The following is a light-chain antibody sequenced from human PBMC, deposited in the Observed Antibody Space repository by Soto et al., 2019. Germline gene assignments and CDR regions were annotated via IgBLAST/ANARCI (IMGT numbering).Light chain of an antibody. CDR3: QQSYNTPRT. J-gene: IGKJ1*01. CDR1: QTISSW. V-gene: IGKV1-5*03. CDR2: KAS. Sequence: DIQMTQSPSTLSGSVGDRVTITCRASQTISSWLAWYQQKPGKAPKLLIYKASTLKSGVPSRFSGSGSGTEFTLTISSLQPDDFATYYCQQSYNTPRTFGLGTKVDIK.